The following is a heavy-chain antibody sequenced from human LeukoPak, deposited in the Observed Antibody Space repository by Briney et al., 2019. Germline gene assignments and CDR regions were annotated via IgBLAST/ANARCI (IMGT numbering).Heavy chain of an antibody. CDR1: GYTFTSYG. CDR3: ARLGTTYSSSHAFDI. J-gene: IGHJ3*02. Sequence: GASVKVSCKASGYTFTSYGISWVRQAPGQGLEWMGWISAYNGNTNYAQKLQGRVAMTTDTSTSTAYMELRSLRSDDTAVYYCARLGTTYSSSHAFDIWGQGTMVTVSS. V-gene: IGHV1-18*01. CDR2: ISAYNGNT. D-gene: IGHD6-13*01.